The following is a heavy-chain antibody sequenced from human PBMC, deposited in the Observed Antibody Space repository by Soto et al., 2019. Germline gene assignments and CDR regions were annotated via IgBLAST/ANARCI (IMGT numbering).Heavy chain of an antibody. V-gene: IGHV3-23*04. CDR1: GFTFSSSA. CDR3: VKTMGVPPPYSFDY. D-gene: IGHD1-26*01. Sequence: VQLVESGGGVVQPGRSLRLSCAASGFTFSSSAMNWVRQAPGKGLEWVSVISGSGGSAYYADSVKGRFTISRDNSKNTLYLQMNSLRAEDTAVYYCVKTMGVPPPYSFDYWGQGTLVTVSS. CDR2: ISGSGGSA. J-gene: IGHJ4*02.